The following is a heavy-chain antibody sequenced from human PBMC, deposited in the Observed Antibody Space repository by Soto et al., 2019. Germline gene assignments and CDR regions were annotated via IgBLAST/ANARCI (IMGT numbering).Heavy chain of an antibody. CDR3: AHRPRRFSLYGMDV. J-gene: IGHJ6*02. V-gene: IGHV2-5*02. CDR2: IYWDDDK. Sequence: QITLKESGPTLVKPTQTLTLTCTFSGFSLSTSGVGVGWIRQPPGKALEWLALIYWDDDKRYSPSLKSRLTITTDTSKNQVVLTMTNMDPVDTATYYCAHRPRRFSLYGMDVWGQGTTVTVSS. CDR1: GFSLSTSGVG. D-gene: IGHD3-10*01.